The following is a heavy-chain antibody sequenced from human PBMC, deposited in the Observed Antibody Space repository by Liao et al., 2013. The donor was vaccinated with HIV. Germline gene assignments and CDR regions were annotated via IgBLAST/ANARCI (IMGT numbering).Heavy chain of an antibody. V-gene: IGHV4-39*07. Sequence: QVQLQESGPGLVKPSETLSLTCTVSGGSISSSSYYWGWIRQPPGKGLEWIGSIYYSGSTYYNPSLKSRVTISVDTSKNQFSLKLSSVTAADTAVYYCARDRRLDWYFDLWGRGTLVTVSS. CDR1: GGSISSSSYY. J-gene: IGHJ2*01. D-gene: IGHD3-16*01. CDR2: IYYSGST. CDR3: ARDRRLDWYFDL.